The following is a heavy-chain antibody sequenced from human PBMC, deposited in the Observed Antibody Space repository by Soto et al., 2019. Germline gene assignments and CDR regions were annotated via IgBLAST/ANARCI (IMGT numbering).Heavy chain of an antibody. J-gene: IGHJ5*02. CDR3: ARELPPDL. CDR2: IWSAGLT. D-gene: IGHD2-15*01. CDR1: GFTVSSKY. V-gene: IGHV3-53*01. Sequence: QLGWSLRLSCATSGFTVSSKYMNWVRQAPGKGLEWVSIIWSAGLTYYADSVGGRFTISRDISKNILFLQMNNLRAEDSAIYYCARELPPDLWGQGTMGTVSS.